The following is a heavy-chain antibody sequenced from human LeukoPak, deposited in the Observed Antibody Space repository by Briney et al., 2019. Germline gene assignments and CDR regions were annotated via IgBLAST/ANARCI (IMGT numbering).Heavy chain of an antibody. Sequence: QTGGSLRLSCAASGFTFRRYWMSWVRQAPGKGLEWVANINEDGNKKYYVDSVKGRFTISRDNTKNSLYLQMNSLRAEDTALYYCARGCTSNSCYDYWGQGTLVTVSS. V-gene: IGHV3-7*01. CDR2: INEDGNKK. D-gene: IGHD2-2*01. J-gene: IGHJ4*02. CDR3: ARGCTSNSCYDY. CDR1: GFTFRRYW.